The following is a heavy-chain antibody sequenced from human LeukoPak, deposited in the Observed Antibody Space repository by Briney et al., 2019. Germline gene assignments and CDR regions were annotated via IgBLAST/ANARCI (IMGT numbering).Heavy chain of an antibody. D-gene: IGHD2-15*01. CDR3: VRQGGWGGAASLIEF. J-gene: IGHJ4*02. CDR1: GGSISSSSHY. V-gene: IGHV4-39*01. CDR2: MFYRGST. Sequence: SETLPLTCTGSGGSISSSSHYWGGIRQPPGKGLEWIASMFYRGSTYYNASLRSRVTLSVDTSMNQFSLKLSSVTASDTATFYCVRQGGWGGAASLIEFWGQGILVTVSS.